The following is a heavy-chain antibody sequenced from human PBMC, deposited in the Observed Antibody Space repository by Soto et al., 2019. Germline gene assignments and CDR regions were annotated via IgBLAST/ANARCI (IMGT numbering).Heavy chain of an antibody. Sequence: SGPTLVNPTQTLTLTCTFSGFSLSTSGMCVSWIRQPPGKALEWLARIDWDDDKYYSTSLKTMLTISKDTSKNQVVLTMTNMHRVGTGKYCCARSSGGHFDHWCPGPRVTVSS. D-gene: IGHD2-8*02. CDR1: GFSLSTSGMC. CDR2: IDWDDDK. V-gene: IGHV2-70*11. CDR3: ARSSGGHFDH. J-gene: IGHJ4*02.